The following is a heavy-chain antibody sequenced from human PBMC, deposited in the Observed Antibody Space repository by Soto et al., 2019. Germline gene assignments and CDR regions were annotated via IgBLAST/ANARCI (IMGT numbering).Heavy chain of an antibody. D-gene: IGHD3-16*01. CDR1: GGTFTNYA. Sequence: ASVKVSCKASGGTFTNYAVSWMRQAPGQGLEWTGGIIPMFGTSGYAQKFQGRLTITADQFTNTFYRELSSIKSDDTAVYYCARVMGEEHLVSFLAHYYYGMDVWGPVTTVTVSS. CDR2: IIPMFGTS. CDR3: ARVMGEEHLVSFLAHYYYGMDV. J-gene: IGHJ6*02. V-gene: IGHV1-69*13.